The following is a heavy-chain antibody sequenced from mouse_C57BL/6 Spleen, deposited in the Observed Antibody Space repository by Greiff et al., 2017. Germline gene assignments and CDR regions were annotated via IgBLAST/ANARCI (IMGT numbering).Heavy chain of an antibody. CDR1: GYTFTDYY. D-gene: IGHD2-5*01. CDR2: INPNNGGT. CDR3: ASSRSYYRNSFAY. J-gene: IGHJ3*01. Sequence: EVQLQQSGPELVKPGASVKISCKASGYTFTDYYMNWVKQSHGKSLEWIGDINPNNGGTSYNQKFKGKATLTVDKSSSTAYMELRSLTSEDSAVYYCASSRSYYRNSFAYWGQGTLVTVSA. V-gene: IGHV1-26*01.